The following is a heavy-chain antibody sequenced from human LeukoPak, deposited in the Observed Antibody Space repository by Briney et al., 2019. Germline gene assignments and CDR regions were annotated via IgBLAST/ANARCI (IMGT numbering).Heavy chain of an antibody. D-gene: IGHD6-6*01. Sequence: GGSLRLXCAASGFTFDDYGMSWVRHAPGKGLEWVSGINWNGGSTGYADSVKGRFTISRDNAKNSLYLQMNTLRAEDTALSYCARDFSIAARFFDYWGQGTLVTVSS. CDR3: ARDFSIAARFFDY. J-gene: IGHJ4*02. CDR1: GFTFDDYG. CDR2: INWNGGST. V-gene: IGHV3-20*04.